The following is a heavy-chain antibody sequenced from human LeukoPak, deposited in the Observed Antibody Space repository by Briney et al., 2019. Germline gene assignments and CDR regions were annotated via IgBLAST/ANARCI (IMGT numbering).Heavy chain of an antibody. Sequence: GGSLRLSCAASGFTFSSYAMHWVRQAPGKGLEWVAVISYDGSNKYYADSVKGRFTISRDNAKNTLYLQMNSLRAEDAAVYYCARSGNYYDSSGAESPDYWGQGTLVTVSS. CDR2: ISYDGSNK. D-gene: IGHD3-22*01. V-gene: IGHV3-30-3*01. CDR1: GFTFSSYA. J-gene: IGHJ4*02. CDR3: ARSGNYYDSSGAESPDY.